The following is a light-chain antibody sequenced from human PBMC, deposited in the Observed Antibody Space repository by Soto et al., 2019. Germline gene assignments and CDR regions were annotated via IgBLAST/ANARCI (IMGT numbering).Light chain of an antibody. CDR2: SNN. J-gene: IGLJ2*01. CDR3: CSKAGTSTAV. CDR1: SSNIGSNY. V-gene: IGLV1-47*02. Sequence: QSVLTQPPSASGTPGQRVTISCSGSSSNIGSNYVYWYQQLPGTAPKLLIYSNNQRPSGVPDRFSGSKSGTSASLAISGLRSEDEADYYCCSKAGTSTAVFGGGTKLTVL.